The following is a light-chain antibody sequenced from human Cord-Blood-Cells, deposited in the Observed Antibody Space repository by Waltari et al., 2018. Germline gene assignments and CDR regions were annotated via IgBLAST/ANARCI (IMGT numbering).Light chain of an antibody. Sequence: QSALTQPASVSGSPGQSITIPCPGTSSDVGGYNLVPWYQQHPGKAPQLMIYEGSKRPSGVSNRFSGSKSGNTASLTISGLQAEDEADYYCCSYAGSSTYVFGTGTKVTVL. V-gene: IGLV2-23*01. CDR2: EGS. CDR3: CSYAGSSTYV. CDR1: SSDVGGYNL. J-gene: IGLJ1*01.